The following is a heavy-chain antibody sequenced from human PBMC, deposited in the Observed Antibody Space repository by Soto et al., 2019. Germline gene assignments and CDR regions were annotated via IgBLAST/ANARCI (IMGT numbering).Heavy chain of an antibody. D-gene: IGHD6-19*01. J-gene: IGHJ6*02. V-gene: IGHV3-23*01. CDR2: ISGSGGST. CDR3: AIRPWAVAATGAYYYYGMDV. Sequence: GGSLRLSCAASGFTFSSYAMSWVRQAPGKGLEWVSAISGSGGSTYYADSVKGRFTISRDNSKNTLYLQMNSLRAEDTAVYYCAIRPWAVAATGAYYYYGMDVWGQGTTVTVSS. CDR1: GFTFSSYA.